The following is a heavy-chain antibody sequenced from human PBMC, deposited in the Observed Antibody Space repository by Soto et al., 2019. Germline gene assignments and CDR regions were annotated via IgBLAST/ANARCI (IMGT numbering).Heavy chain of an antibody. Sequence: GGSLRLSCVVSGFSFRTYGFHWVRQPPGKGLQWVAVISPKGHADSVEGRFTISRDNSKDTLYLQMSSLRAEDTAVYYCARDDAFANENAFDLWGQGTKVTVSS. V-gene: IGHV3-33*01. CDR3: ARDDAFANENAFDL. D-gene: IGHD1-1*01. CDR1: GFSFRTYG. CDR2: ISPK. J-gene: IGHJ3*01.